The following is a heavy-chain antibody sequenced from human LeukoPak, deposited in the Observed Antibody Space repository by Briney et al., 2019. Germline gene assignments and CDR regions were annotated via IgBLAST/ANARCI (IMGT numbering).Heavy chain of an antibody. V-gene: IGHV3-23*01. CDR2: LSGSGYST. D-gene: IGHD3-10*01. CDR1: GFTFSSYG. Sequence: GRSLRLSCAASGFTFSSYGMSWVRQAPGKGLEWVSALSGSGYSTYYADSVKGRFTISRDNSKNTLYLQMNSLRAEDTAVYSCAKENYGSGPNNFYYWGQGTLVTVSS. CDR3: AKENYGSGPNNFYY. J-gene: IGHJ4*02.